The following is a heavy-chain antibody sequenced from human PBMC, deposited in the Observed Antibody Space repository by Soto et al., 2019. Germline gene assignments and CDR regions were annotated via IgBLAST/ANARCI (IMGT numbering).Heavy chain of an antibody. J-gene: IGHJ4*02. D-gene: IGHD4-17*01. V-gene: IGHV3-30-3*01. CDR3: VKDLHSVTVTTGRVFDY. CDR2: ISYDGSNK. CDR1: GFTFSSYA. Sequence: PGGSLRLSCAASGFTFSSYAMHWVRQAPGKGLEWVAVISYDGSNKYYADSVKGRFTISRDNSKNTLYLQMNSLRAEDTAVYFCVKDLHSVTVTTGRVFDYWGQGMLVTVSS.